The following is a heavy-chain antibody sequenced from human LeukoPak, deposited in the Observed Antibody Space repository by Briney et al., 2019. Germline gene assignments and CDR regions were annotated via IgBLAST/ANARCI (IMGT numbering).Heavy chain of an antibody. CDR3: AKEIGGSYPPMGYYYMDV. Sequence: QTGGSLRLSCAASGFTFSSYGMHWVRQAPGKGLEWVAFIRYDGSNKYHADSVKGRFTISRDNSKNTLYLQMNSLRAEDTAVYYCAKEIGGSYPPMGYYYMDVWGKGTTVTISS. CDR2: IRYDGSNK. J-gene: IGHJ6*03. V-gene: IGHV3-30*02. D-gene: IGHD1-26*01. CDR1: GFTFSSYG.